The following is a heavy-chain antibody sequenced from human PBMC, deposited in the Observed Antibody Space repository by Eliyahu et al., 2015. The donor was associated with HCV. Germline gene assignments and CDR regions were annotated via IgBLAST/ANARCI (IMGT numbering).Heavy chain of an antibody. CDR2: ISSDSNFI. D-gene: IGHD2-15*01. CDR1: XFSFSRYR. J-gene: IGHJ4*02. Sequence: EVHLEESGGGLVKPGGSLRLSCGASXFSFSRYRRNWVRQAPGKGLEWVSSISSDSNFIYYADSLKGRFTISRDNAKKSLYLQLNSLRVEDTAVYYCASEGRGGYCSGGACYLDFWGQGTLVTVSS. V-gene: IGHV3-21*01. CDR3: ASEGRGGYCSGGACYLDF.